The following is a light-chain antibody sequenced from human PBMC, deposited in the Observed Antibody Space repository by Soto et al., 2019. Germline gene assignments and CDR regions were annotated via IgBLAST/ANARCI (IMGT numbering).Light chain of an antibody. Sequence: QSVLTQPRSVSASPGQSVTISCTGTSSDVGRYDYVSWYQQHPGKAPKLIVYDVTERPSGVPDRFSGSKSGNTASLTISGLQAEDEADYSCCSYTSSSTLFGTGTKVTVL. V-gene: IGLV2-11*01. CDR1: SSDVGRYDY. J-gene: IGLJ1*01. CDR2: DVT. CDR3: CSYTSSSTL.